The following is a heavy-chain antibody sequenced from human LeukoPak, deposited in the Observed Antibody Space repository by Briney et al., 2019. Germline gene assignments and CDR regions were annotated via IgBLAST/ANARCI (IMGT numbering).Heavy chain of an antibody. Sequence: ASVKVSCKASGGTFSNYAISWVRQAPGQGFEWMGIINSFGGSIAYAQKFQGRVTMTRDTSTSTVYMELSSLRSEDTGVYHCTLFDDGDYDYWGQGTLVTVSS. CDR3: TLFDDGDYDY. V-gene: IGHV1-46*01. CDR2: INSFGGSI. J-gene: IGHJ4*02. CDR1: GGTFSNYA. D-gene: IGHD4-17*01.